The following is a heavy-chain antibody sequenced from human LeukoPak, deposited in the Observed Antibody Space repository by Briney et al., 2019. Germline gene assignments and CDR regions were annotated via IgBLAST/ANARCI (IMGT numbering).Heavy chain of an antibody. D-gene: IGHD2-8*02. J-gene: IGHJ4*02. CDR3: ASYTGSNAYYAY. CDR1: GASISSYY. CDR2: IYSSGST. Sequence: SETLSLTCTVSGASISSYYWTWIRQPAGKGPEGIGRIYSSGSTNYNPSLKSRVTMSVATSNNQFSLKLSSVTAADTAIYYCASYTGSNAYYAYWGQGILVTVSS. V-gene: IGHV4-4*07.